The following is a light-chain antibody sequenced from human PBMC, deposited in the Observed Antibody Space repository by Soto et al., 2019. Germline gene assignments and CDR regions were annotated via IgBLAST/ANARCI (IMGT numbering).Light chain of an antibody. CDR2: GTS. J-gene: IGKJ5*01. CDR1: QPLNNN. Sequence: EIVMTQSPATLSVSPGDRATLSCRAGQPLNNNVAWYQHKPGQAPRLLIYGTSTRATGISARFSGGGSGTEFTLTISSLQSADFAVYYCQQYEKWPPSITFGQGTRLEIK. V-gene: IGKV3-15*01. CDR3: QQYEKWPPSIT.